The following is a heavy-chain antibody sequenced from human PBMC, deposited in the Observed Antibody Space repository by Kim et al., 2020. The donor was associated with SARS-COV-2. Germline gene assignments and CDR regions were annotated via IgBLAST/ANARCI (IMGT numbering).Heavy chain of an antibody. J-gene: IGHJ6*02. D-gene: IGHD3-10*01. CDR2: IYYSGST. V-gene: IGHV4-59*13. CDR1: GGSISSYY. CDR3: ARRYYGSGSYSPTYYYYYGMDV. Sequence: SETLSLTCTVSGGSISSYYWSWIRQPPGKGLEWIGYIYYSGSTNYNPSLKSRVTISVDTSKNQFSLKLSSVTAADTAVYYCARRYYGSGSYSPTYYYYYGMDVWGQGTTVTVSS.